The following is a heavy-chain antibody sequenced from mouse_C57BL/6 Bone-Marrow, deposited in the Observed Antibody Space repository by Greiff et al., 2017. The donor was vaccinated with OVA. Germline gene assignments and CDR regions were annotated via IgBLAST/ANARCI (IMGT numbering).Heavy chain of an antibody. J-gene: IGHJ4*01. V-gene: IGHV5-9-1*02. CDR3: TRDWEYYAMDY. D-gene: IGHD4-1*01. CDR2: ISSGGDYI. CDR1: GFTFSSYA. Sequence: EVKLMESGEGLVKPGGSLKLSCAASGFTFSSYAMSWVRQTPEKRLEWVAYISSGGDYIYYADTVKGRFTISRDNARNTLYLQMSSLKSEDTAMYYCTRDWEYYAMDYWGQGTSVTVSS.